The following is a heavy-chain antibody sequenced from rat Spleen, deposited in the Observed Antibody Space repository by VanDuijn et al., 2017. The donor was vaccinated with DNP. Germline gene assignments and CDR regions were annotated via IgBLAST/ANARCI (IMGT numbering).Heavy chain of an antibody. V-gene: IGHV5-29*01. Sequence: EVQLVESDGGLVQPGRSLKLSCAASGFTFSDYYMAWVRQAPTKGLEWVATISYDGSSTYYRDSVKGRFTISRDNAKSTLYLQMDSLRSEDTATYYCARHYYSSFDYWGQGVMVTVSS. CDR2: ISYDGSST. CDR3: ARHYYSSFDY. J-gene: IGHJ2*01. CDR1: GFTFSDYY. D-gene: IGHD1-2*01.